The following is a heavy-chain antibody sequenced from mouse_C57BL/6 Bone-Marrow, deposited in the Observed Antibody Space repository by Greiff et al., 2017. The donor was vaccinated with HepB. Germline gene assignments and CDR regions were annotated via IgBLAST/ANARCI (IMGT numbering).Heavy chain of an antibody. CDR3: ARRRYYGSSYGFDY. CDR2: ISDGGSYT. Sequence: DVKLVESGGGLVKPGGSLKLSCAASGFTFSSYAMSWVRQTPEKRLEWVATISDGGSYTYYPDNVKGRFTISRDNAKNNLYLQMSHLKSEDTAMYYCARRRYYGSSYGFDYWGQGTTLTVSS. V-gene: IGHV5-4*03. CDR1: GFTFSSYA. J-gene: IGHJ2*01. D-gene: IGHD1-1*01.